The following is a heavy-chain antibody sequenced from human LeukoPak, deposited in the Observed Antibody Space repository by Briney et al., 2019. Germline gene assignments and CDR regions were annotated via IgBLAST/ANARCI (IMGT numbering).Heavy chain of an antibody. D-gene: IGHD3-3*01. Sequence: PSETLSLTCAVYGGSFSGYYWSWIRQPPGKGLEWIGEVNYSGSTNYNPSLKSRVTISVETSKNQFSLKLSSVTAADTAVYYCARTPSRWSGYYTRLSGPDPWGQGTLVTVS. J-gene: IGHJ5*02. CDR1: GGSFSGYY. V-gene: IGHV4-34*01. CDR2: VNYSGST. CDR3: ARTPSRWSGYYTRLSGPDP.